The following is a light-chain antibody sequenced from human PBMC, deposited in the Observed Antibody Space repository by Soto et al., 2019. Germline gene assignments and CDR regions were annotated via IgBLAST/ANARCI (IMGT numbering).Light chain of an antibody. Sequence: QSALTQPASVSGSPGQSITISCTGTSSDVGGYNYVSWYQQHPGKAPTLIIYEVTHRPSGVSSRFYGSRSGNTASLTISGLHAEDEADYYCKSRTTRNTLVFGGGTKVTVL. V-gene: IGLV2-14*01. CDR2: EVT. J-gene: IGLJ3*02. CDR1: SSDVGGYNY. CDR3: KSRTTRNTLV.